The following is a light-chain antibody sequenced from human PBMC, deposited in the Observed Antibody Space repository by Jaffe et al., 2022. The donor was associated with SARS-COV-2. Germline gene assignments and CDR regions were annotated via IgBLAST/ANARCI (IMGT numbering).Light chain of an antibody. Sequence: EILLTQSPGTLSLSPGERATLSCRASQSVSSGRLAWYQQKPGQAPRLLIYGASIRATGIPDRFSGSGSGTDFTLTISRLEPEDFAVYYCQQYGSSPITFGQGTRLDI. CDR1: QSVSSGR. J-gene: IGKJ5*01. CDR2: GAS. CDR3: QQYGSSPIT. V-gene: IGKV3-20*01.